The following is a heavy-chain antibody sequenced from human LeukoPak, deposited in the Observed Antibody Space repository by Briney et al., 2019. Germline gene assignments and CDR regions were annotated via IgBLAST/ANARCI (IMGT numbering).Heavy chain of an antibody. CDR1: VFTFSNYW. CDR3: ARDLGQYYDTSDNWFDP. CDR2: INSDGINT. Sequence: GGSLRLSCAASVFTFSNYWMHWVRQAPGKGLVWVSRINSDGINTSYADSVKGRFTISRDNAKNTLNLQMNSLRAEDTAVYYCARDLGQYYDTSDNWFDPWGQGTLVTVSS. D-gene: IGHD3-22*01. V-gene: IGHV3-74*01. J-gene: IGHJ5*02.